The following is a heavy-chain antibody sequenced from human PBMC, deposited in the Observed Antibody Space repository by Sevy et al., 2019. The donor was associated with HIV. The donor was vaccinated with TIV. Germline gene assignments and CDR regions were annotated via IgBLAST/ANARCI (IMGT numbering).Heavy chain of an antibody. CDR3: ARGDTGMVRTMWYFDL. D-gene: IGHD5-18*01. CDR2: ISSSSSTI. J-gene: IGHJ2*01. Sequence: GGSLRLSCAASGFTFSSYSMNWVRQAPGKGLEWVSYISSSSSTIYYADSVKGRFTISRDNAKNSLYLQMNSLRDEDTPVYYCARGDTGMVRTMWYFDLWGRGTLVTVSS. CDR1: GFTFSSYS. V-gene: IGHV3-48*02.